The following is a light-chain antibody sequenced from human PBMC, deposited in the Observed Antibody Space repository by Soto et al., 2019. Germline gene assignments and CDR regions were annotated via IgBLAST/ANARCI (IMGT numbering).Light chain of an antibody. V-gene: IGLV2-14*01. CDR3: NSYTSSSSYV. Sequence: QSVLTQPASVSGSPGQSITISCTGTSSDVGGYSFVSWYQHHPGKAPKLMIYEVSNRPSGVSNRFSGSKSGNTASLTISGLLPEDEADYYCNSYTSSSSYVFGTGTKLT. CDR1: SSDVGGYSF. J-gene: IGLJ1*01. CDR2: EVS.